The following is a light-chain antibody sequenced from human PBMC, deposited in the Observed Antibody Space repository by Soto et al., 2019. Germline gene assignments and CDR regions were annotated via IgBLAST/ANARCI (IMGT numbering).Light chain of an antibody. V-gene: IGLV2-14*01. CDR2: EVS. Sequence: QSALTQPASVSGSPGQSITLSCTGTNNDIGSYDYVSWFQQYPGEAPTLIIYEVSNRPSGVSNRFSGSKSGNTASLTISGLQAEDEADYYCSSYTSSSTLVVFGGGTKLTVL. J-gene: IGLJ2*01. CDR3: SSYTSSSTLVV. CDR1: NNDIGSYDY.